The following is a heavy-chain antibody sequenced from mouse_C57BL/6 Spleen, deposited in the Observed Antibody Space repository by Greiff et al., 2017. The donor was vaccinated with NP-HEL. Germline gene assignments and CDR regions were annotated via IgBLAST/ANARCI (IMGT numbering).Heavy chain of an antibody. J-gene: IGHJ2*01. V-gene: IGHV1-26*01. CDR1: GYTFTDYY. CDR2: INPNNGGT. CDR3: ARGGGSSYN. D-gene: IGHD1-1*01. Sequence: EVQLQQSGPELVKPGASVKISCKASGYTFTDYYMNWVKQSHGKSLEWIGDINPNNGGTSYNQKFKGKATLTVDKSSSTAYMELRSLTSEDSAVYYCARGGGSSYNWGQGTTLTVSS.